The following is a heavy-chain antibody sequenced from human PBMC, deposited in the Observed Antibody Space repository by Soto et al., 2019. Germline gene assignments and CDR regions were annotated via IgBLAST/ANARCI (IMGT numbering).Heavy chain of an antibody. J-gene: IGHJ4*02. Sequence: QITLKESGPTLVKPTQTLTLTCTFSGFSLSTSGVGVGWIRQPPGKALEWLALIYWDDDKRYSPSLKSRLTITKXXSXNXXVLTMTNMDPVDTATYYCAHRMYSSSSREALDFDYWGQGTLVTVSS. CDR1: GFSLSTSGVG. D-gene: IGHD6-6*01. V-gene: IGHV2-5*02. CDR2: IYWDDDK. CDR3: AHRMYSSSSREALDFDY.